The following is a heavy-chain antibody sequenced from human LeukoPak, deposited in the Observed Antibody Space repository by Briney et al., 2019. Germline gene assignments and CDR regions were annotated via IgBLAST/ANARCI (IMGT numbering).Heavy chain of an antibody. J-gene: IGHJ4*02. D-gene: IGHD6-13*01. V-gene: IGHV4-39*01. Sequence: SETLSLTCTVFGDSVSSSNYYWAWFRQPPGKGLDWIGSLYYDGRTYYSPSLESRVTVSVDTSKNQFSLKLSSVTAADTAVYYCARARIAAAGHFDYWGQGTLVTVSS. CDR1: GDSVSSSNYY. CDR2: LYYDGRT. CDR3: ARARIAAAGHFDY.